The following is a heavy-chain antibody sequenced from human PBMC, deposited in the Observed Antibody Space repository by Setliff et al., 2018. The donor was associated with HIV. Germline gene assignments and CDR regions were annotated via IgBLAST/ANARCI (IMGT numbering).Heavy chain of an antibody. Sequence: TLSLTCTVSGGSISSTSYYWGWIRQPPGTGLEWIGSISSSGNTYYNPSLKSRVTTSVDTPKNQFSLKLNSVTAAGTAVYYCAKTIRRYFDIFDNWGQGTLVTVSS. J-gene: IGHJ4*02. CDR1: GGSISSTSYY. D-gene: IGHD3-9*01. V-gene: IGHV4-39*01. CDR3: AKTIRRYFDIFDN. CDR2: ISSSGNT.